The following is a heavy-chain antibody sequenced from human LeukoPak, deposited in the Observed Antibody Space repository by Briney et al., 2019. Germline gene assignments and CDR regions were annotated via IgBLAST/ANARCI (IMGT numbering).Heavy chain of an antibody. Sequence: GGSLRLACAASGFTVSSNYMSWVSQAPEKGLEWVSVIYSGGSTYYADSVKGRLTISRDNSKNTLYLQMNSLRAEDTAVYYCAREVDYWGQGTLVTVSS. J-gene: IGHJ4*02. CDR2: IYSGGST. CDR3: AREVDY. CDR1: GFTVSSNY. V-gene: IGHV3-53*01.